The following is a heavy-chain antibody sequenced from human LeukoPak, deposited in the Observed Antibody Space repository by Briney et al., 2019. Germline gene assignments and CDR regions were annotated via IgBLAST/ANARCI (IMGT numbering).Heavy chain of an antibody. J-gene: IGHJ3*02. CDR2: INTSGGSR. D-gene: IGHD1-26*01. Sequence: ASVRVSCKASGYTFTSHYMHWVRQAPGQGLEWMGIINTSGGSRSYAQKFQGRVTITRDTSTSTVYMELSSLRSEDTAVYYCVRDLGVGANLDAFDIWGQGTMVTVSS. V-gene: IGHV1-46*01. CDR3: VRDLGVGANLDAFDI. CDR1: GYTFTSHY.